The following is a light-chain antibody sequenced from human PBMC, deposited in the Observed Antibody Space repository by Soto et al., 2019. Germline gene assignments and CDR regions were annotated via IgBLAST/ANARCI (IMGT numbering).Light chain of an antibody. Sequence: EIVLTQSPGTLSLSPGERATLSCRASQSFSSSYLAWYQQEPGQAPRLLIYGASSRATGIPDRFSGSGSGTEFTLTISRLEPEDFAVYFCQQYGHAPYTFGQGTKLEIK. V-gene: IGKV3-20*01. CDR2: GAS. J-gene: IGKJ2*01. CDR1: QSFSSSY. CDR3: QQYGHAPYT.